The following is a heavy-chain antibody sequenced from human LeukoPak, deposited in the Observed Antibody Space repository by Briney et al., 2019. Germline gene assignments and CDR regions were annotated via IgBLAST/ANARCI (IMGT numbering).Heavy chain of an antibody. Sequence: GGSLRLSCAASGFTFDDYAMHWVRQAPGKGLEWVSLISWDGGSTYYADSVKGRITISRDNSKNSLYLQMNSLRAEDTALYYCAKESPPYDFWSGYYTRGYFDYWGQGTLVTVSS. CDR2: ISWDGGST. CDR3: AKESPPYDFWSGYYTRGYFDY. V-gene: IGHV3-43D*04. J-gene: IGHJ4*02. CDR1: GFTFDDYA. D-gene: IGHD3-3*01.